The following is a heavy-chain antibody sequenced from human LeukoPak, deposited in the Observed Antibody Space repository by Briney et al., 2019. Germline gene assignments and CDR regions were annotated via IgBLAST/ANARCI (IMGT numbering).Heavy chain of an antibody. CDR2: IKQDGSEK. D-gene: IGHD4-17*01. V-gene: IGHV3-7*01. Sequence: GGSLRLSCAASGFTVSSYWMSWVRQAPGKGLEWVANIKQDGSEKYYVDSVKGRFTISRDNAKNSLYLQMNSLRAEDTAVYYCARGDYALDYWGQGTLVTVSS. J-gene: IGHJ4*02. CDR3: ARGDYALDY. CDR1: GFTVSSYW.